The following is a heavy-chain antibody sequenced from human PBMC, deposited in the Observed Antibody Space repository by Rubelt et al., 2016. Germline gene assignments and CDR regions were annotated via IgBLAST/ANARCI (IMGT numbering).Heavy chain of an antibody. V-gene: IGHV3-13*01. D-gene: IGHD1-7*01. Sequence: EVQLVESGGGLVQPGGSLRLSCAASGFTFSSYDMHWVRQATGKGLEWVSAIGTAGDTYYPGSVKGRFTISRDNSKNTLYLEMNSLRAEDTAVYHCTRGSGTAEWYLDLWGRGTVVSVSS. CDR1: GFTFSSYD. CDR2: IGTAGDT. J-gene: IGHJ2*01. CDR3: TRGSGTAEWYLDL.